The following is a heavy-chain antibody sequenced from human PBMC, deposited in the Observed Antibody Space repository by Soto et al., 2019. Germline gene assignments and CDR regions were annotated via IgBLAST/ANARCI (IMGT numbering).Heavy chain of an antibody. CDR3: ARSYFDSWTEYSNPVKY. Sequence: EVQLLESGGGLVQPGGSLRLSCAASGFTFHNYAMSWVRQAPGKGLEWVSGITAIGETTWYADSVKGRFTISRDNSDNTLSLQMNSLRVEDTALYYCARSYFDSWTEYSNPVKYWGQGTLVAVSS. J-gene: IGHJ4*02. V-gene: IGHV3-23*01. D-gene: IGHD3-3*01. CDR2: ITAIGETT. CDR1: GFTFHNYA.